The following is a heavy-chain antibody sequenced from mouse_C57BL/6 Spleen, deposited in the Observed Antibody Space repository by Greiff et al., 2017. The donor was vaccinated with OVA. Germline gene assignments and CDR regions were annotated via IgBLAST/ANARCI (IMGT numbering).Heavy chain of an antibody. V-gene: IGHV7-1*01. CDR3: SRNYYGTDWYFDV. J-gene: IGHJ1*03. Sequence: EVKLMESGGGLVQSGRSLRLSCATSGFTFSDFYMEWVRQAPGKGLEWIAASRNKANDYTTEYSASVKGRFIVSRDTSQSILYLQMNALRAEDTAIYYGSRNYYGTDWYFDVWGTGTTVTVSS. D-gene: IGHD1-1*01. CDR1: GFTFSDFY. CDR2: SRNKANDYTT.